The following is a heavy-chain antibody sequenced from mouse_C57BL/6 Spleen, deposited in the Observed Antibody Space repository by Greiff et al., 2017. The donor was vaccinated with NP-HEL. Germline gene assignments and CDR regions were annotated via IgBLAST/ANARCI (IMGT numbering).Heavy chain of an antibody. CDR1: GYTFTSYW. D-gene: IGHD2-5*01. J-gene: IGHJ4*01. CDR3: ASGGSNYEGYAMDY. CDR2: IDPSDSYT. V-gene: IGHV1-50*01. Sequence: VQLQQPGAELVKPGASVKLSCKASGYTFTSYWMQWVKQRPGQGLEWIGEIDPSDSYTNYNQKFKGKATLTVDTSSSTAYMQLSSLTSEDSAVYYCASGGSNYEGYAMDYWGQGTSVTVSS.